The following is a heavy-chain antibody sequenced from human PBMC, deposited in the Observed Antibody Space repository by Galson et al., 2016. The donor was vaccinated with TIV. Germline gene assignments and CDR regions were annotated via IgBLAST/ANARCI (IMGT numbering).Heavy chain of an antibody. CDR2: INWNSGSV. D-gene: IGHD3-3*01. Sequence: SLRLSCAASGFSFGDYAMHWVRQAPGKGLEWVSGINWNSGSVDFADSVKGRFTISRDNAKNSLYLQTNSLRGEDTAVYYCAKAKSIFGVVPHRAFDVWGQGTTVTVSS. CDR3: AKAKSIFGVVPHRAFDV. V-gene: IGHV3-9*01. CDR1: GFSFGDYA. J-gene: IGHJ3*01.